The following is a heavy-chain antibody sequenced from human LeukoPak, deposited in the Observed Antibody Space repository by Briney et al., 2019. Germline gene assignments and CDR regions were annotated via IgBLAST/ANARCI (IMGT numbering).Heavy chain of an antibody. CDR3: AKDLTSLGATNY. V-gene: IGHV3-66*01. CDR1: GFTVSSNY. J-gene: IGHJ4*02. Sequence: SGGSLRLSCAASGFTVSSNYMSWVRQAPGKGLEWVSVIYSGGSTYYADSVKGRFTISRDISKNTLYLQMNSLRAEDTAVYYCAKDLTSLGATNYWGQGTLVTVSS. D-gene: IGHD1-26*01. CDR2: IYSGGST.